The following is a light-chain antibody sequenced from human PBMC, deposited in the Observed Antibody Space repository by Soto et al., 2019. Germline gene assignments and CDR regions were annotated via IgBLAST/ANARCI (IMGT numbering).Light chain of an antibody. V-gene: IGKV3-15*01. Sequence: EIVMTQSPATLSVSPGDRVTLSCRASQNVGSNVAWFQQRPGQAPRLLIYGASTRAAGIPGRFSGGGSDTEFTLTISRLQSEDFATYYCQQWIRWTFGQGT. CDR3: QQWIRWT. J-gene: IGKJ1*01. CDR1: QNVGSN. CDR2: GAS.